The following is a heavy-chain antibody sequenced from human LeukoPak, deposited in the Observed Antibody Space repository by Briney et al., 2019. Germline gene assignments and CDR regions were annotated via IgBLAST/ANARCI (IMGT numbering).Heavy chain of an antibody. J-gene: IGHJ4*02. CDR2: ISYDGSNK. CDR3: AKDVVPAASPELGTDY. V-gene: IGHV3-30*18. Sequence: PGGSLRLSCAASGFTFSSYGMHWVRQAPGKGLEWVAVISYDGSNKYYADSLKGRFTISRDNSKNTLYLQMNSLRAEDTAVCYCAKDVVPAASPELGTDYWGQGTLVTVSS. CDR1: GFTFSSYG. D-gene: IGHD2-2*01.